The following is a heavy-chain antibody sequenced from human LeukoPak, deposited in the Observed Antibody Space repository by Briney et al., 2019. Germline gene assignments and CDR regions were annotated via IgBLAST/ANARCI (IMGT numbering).Heavy chain of an antibody. CDR3: AKAISAYGDYNYFDY. CDR1: GFTFSSHA. J-gene: IGHJ4*02. D-gene: IGHD4-17*01. CDR2: IRGSGGST. V-gene: IGHV3-23*01. Sequence: GGSLRLSCAASGFTFSSHAMSWVRQAPGKGLEWVSAIRGSGGSTYYADSVKGRFTISRDNSKNTLYLQMNSLRAEDTAVYYCAKAISAYGDYNYFDYWGQGTLVTVSS.